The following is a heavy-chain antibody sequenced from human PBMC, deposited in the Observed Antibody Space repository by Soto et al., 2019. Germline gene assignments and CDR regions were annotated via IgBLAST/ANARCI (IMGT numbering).Heavy chain of an antibody. CDR2: IGPETGAT. Sequence: ASVKVSCKASGYTFAGHYIHWLRQAPEQGPEWMGEIGPETGATRYAQKFQGRVTMTRDMSITTVYMELNNLSPDDTAVYYCGRGRSGQIVVFYWGQGTPVTVSS. D-gene: IGHD1-26*01. CDR3: GRGRSGQIVVFY. V-gene: IGHV1-2*02. CDR1: GYTFAGHY. J-gene: IGHJ4*02.